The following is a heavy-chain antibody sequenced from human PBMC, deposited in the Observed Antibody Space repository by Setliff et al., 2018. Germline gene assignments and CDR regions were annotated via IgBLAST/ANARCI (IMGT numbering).Heavy chain of an antibody. V-gene: IGHV4-34*01. CDR2: INDSGTT. CDR3: RYWSGYYNNDY. Sequence: PSETLSLTCTVYGGSFSNYYWGWIRQPPGKGLEWIGEINDSGTTSYSPSLKSRVTISLDASTNQFSLKLRSVSAADTAVYYCRYWSGYYNNDYWGQGTLVTVSS. CDR1: GGSFSNYY. J-gene: IGHJ4*02. D-gene: IGHD3-3*01.